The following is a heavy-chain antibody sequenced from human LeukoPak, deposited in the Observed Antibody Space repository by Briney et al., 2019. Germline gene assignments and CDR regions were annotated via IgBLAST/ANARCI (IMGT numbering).Heavy chain of an antibody. V-gene: IGHV2-5*02. CDR1: GFSLSTNGVG. Sequence: SGPTLVNPTQTLTLTCTFSGFSLSTNGVGVGWIRQPPGKALEWLALIYWDGDKRYSPSLKSRLTITTSKNQVILTMTNMDPVDTATYYCAHRRRYQLLNTQRDYYDPWGQGTLVTVSS. CDR2: IYWDGDK. D-gene: IGHD2-2*01. CDR3: AHRRRYQLLNTQRDYYDP. J-gene: IGHJ5*02.